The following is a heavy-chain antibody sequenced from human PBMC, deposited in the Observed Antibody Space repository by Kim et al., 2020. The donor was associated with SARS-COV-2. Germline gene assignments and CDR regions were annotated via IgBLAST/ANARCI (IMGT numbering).Heavy chain of an antibody. CDR3: ARHAGWVENSYYDFWSGYYSLFDY. D-gene: IGHD3-3*01. J-gene: IGHJ4*02. V-gene: IGHV4-39*01. Sequence: SETLSLTCTVSGGSISSSSYYWGWIRQPPGKGLEWIGSIYYSGSTYYNPSLKSRVTISVDTSKNQFSLKLSSVTAADTAVYYCARHAGWVENSYYDFWSGYYSLFDYWGQGTLVTVSS. CDR2: IYYSGST. CDR1: GGSISSSSYY.